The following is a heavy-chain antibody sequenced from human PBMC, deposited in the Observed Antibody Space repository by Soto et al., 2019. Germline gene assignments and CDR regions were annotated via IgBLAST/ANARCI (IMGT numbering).Heavy chain of an antibody. CDR2: INPNSGGT. D-gene: IGHD3-10*01. CDR1: GYTFTGYY. V-gene: IGHV1-2*02. CDR3: ARFRRSRLLWFGESD. J-gene: IGHJ1*01. Sequence: ASVKVSCKASGYTFTGYYMHWVLQAPGQGLEWMGWINPNSGGTNYAQKFQGRVTMTRDTSISTAYMELSRLRSDDTAVYYCARFRRSRLLWFGESDWGQGTLVTVSS.